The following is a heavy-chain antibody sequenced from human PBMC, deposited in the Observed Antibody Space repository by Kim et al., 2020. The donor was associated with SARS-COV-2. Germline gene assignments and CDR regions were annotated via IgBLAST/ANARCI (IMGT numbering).Heavy chain of an antibody. D-gene: IGHD6-25*01. Sequence: DYGTSVKSRITISPDTSKNQFSLQLNSVTPDDTAVYYCVRESDGYNAFDHWAQGTLVTVSS. V-gene: IGHV6-1*01. CDR3: VRESDGYNAFDH. J-gene: IGHJ4*02.